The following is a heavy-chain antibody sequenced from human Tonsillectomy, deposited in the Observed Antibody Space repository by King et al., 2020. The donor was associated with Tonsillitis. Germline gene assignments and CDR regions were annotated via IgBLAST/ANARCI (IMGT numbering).Heavy chain of an antibody. CDR2: ISAYNGNT. Sequence: QLVQSGAEVKKPGASVKVSCKASGYTFTSYGISWVRQAPGQGIEWMGWISAYNGNTNYAQKLQGRVTMTTDTSTSTAYMELRSLRSADTAVYYCARVVRGAGTGAFDIWGQGTMVTVSS. CDR1: GYTFTSYG. D-gene: IGHD6-13*01. V-gene: IGHV1-18*04. J-gene: IGHJ3*02. CDR3: ARVVRGAGTGAFDI.